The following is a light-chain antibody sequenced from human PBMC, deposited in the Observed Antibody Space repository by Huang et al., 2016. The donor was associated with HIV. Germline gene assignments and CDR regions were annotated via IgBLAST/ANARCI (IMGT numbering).Light chain of an antibody. V-gene: IGKV3-11*01. CDR2: DAS. CDR1: QCVSSY. CDR3: QQRSNWPA. Sequence: EIVLKQSPATLSLSPGERATLSCRASQCVSSYLAWYQQKPGQAPRLLIYDASNRPTCSPARFSGSGSGTDFTLTISSLEPEDFAVYYCQQRSNWPAFGQGTKLEIK. J-gene: IGKJ2*01.